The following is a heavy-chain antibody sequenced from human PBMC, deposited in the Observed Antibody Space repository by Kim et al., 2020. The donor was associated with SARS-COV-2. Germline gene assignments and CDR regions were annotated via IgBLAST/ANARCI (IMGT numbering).Heavy chain of an antibody. V-gene: IGHV1-18*01. CDR2: ISAYNGNT. Sequence: ASVKVSCKASGYTFTSYGISWVRQAPGQGLEWMGWISAYNGNTNYAQKLQGRVTMTTDTSTSTAYMELRSLRSDDTAVYYCARQEGYSYGYVYYYYYGMDVWGQGTTVTVSS. D-gene: IGHD5-18*01. CDR1: GYTFTSYG. J-gene: IGHJ6*02. CDR3: ARQEGYSYGYVYYYYYGMDV.